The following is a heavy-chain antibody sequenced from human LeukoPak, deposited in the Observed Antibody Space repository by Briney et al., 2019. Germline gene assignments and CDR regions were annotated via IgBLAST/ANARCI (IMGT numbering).Heavy chain of an antibody. CDR1: GFTFSSYW. Sequence: PGGSLRLSCAASGFTFSSYWMSWIRQAPGKGLEWVSVIGSSGGSTYYADSVKGRFTISRDNSKNTLYLQMNSLRAEDTAVYYCAKMEVVTADDKYFQYWGQGTLVTVSS. V-gene: IGHV3-23*01. CDR3: AKMEVVTADDKYFQY. J-gene: IGHJ1*01. CDR2: IGSSGGST. D-gene: IGHD2-21*02.